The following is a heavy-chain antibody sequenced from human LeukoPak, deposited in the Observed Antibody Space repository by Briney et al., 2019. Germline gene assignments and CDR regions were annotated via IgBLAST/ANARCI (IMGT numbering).Heavy chain of an antibody. CDR3: AKGEDTMIVVVFDY. Sequence: GASVEKSCKASGGTFSSYAISWVRQAPGQGLEWMGGIIPIFGTANYAQKFQGRVTITADKSTSTAYMELSSLRSEETAVYYCAKGEDTMIVVVFDYWGQGNLVTVYS. CDR2: IIPIFGTA. D-gene: IGHD3-22*01. CDR1: GGTFSSYA. J-gene: IGHJ4*02. V-gene: IGHV1-69*06.